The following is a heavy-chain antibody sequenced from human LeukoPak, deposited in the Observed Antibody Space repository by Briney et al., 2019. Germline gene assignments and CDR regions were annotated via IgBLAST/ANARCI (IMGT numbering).Heavy chain of an antibody. CDR3: AKDYRADRATVTLFDY. CDR1: GFTFSSYA. V-gene: IGHV3-23*01. Sequence: PGGSLRLSCAASGFTFSSYAMSWVRQAPGKGLEWVSAISGSGGSTYYADSVKGRFTISRDNSKNTLYLQMNSLRAEDTAVYYCAKDYRADRATVTLFDYWGQGTLVTVSS. CDR2: ISGSGGST. J-gene: IGHJ4*02. D-gene: IGHD5-12*01.